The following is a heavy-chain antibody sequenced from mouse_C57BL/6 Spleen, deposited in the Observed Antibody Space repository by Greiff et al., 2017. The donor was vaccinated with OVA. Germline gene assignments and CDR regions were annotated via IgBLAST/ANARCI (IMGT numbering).Heavy chain of an antibody. V-gene: IGHV1-39*01. J-gene: IGHJ1*03. Sequence: EVKLMESGPELVKPAHSVKISCKASGYSFTNYNLNWVKQCNGTSLEWIGEINPNYGTTSYNQKFKGKATLTVDQASNTAYMQLKSLTSEDSAVYYCARSSGKYEYFDVWGTGTTVTVSS. CDR3: ARSSGKYEYFDV. D-gene: IGHD2-1*01. CDR2: INPNYGTT. CDR1: GYSFTNYN.